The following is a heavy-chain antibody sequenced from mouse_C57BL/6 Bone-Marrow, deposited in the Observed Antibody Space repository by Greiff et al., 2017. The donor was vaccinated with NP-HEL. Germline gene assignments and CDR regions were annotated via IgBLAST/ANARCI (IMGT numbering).Heavy chain of an antibody. CDR2: IDPSDSYT. J-gene: IGHJ4*01. CDR3: AREGGVVAYYYAMDY. Sequence: QVQLQQSGAELVKPGASVKLSCKASGYTFTSYWMQWVKQRPGQGLEWIGEIDPSDSYTNYNQKFKGKATLTVDTSSSTAYMQLSSLTSEDSAVYYCAREGGVVAYYYAMDYWGQGTSVTVSS. V-gene: IGHV1-50*01. CDR1: GYTFTSYW. D-gene: IGHD1-1*01.